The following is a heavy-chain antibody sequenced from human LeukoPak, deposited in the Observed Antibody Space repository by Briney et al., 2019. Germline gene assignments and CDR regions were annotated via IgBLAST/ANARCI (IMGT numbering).Heavy chain of an antibody. V-gene: IGHV1-69*13. CDR2: IIPIFGTA. Sequence: SVKVSCKASGGTFSSYAISWVRQAPGQGLEWMGGIIPIFGTANYAQEFQGRVTITADESTSTAYMELSSLRSEDTAVYYCATETYYYDSSGYHRHYWGQGTLVTVSS. CDR3: ATETYYYDSSGYHRHY. J-gene: IGHJ4*02. CDR1: GGTFSSYA. D-gene: IGHD3-22*01.